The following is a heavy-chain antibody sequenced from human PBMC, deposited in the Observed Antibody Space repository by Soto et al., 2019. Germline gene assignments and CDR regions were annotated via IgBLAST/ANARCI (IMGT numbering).Heavy chain of an antibody. CDR1: GFTFSNYA. CDR2: ITGSGGGT. V-gene: IGHV3-23*01. D-gene: IGHD6-19*01. J-gene: IGHJ4*02. CDR3: AKEMIASTVADFFDY. Sequence: EVQLLESGGGLLQPGGSLRLSCTASGFTFSNYAMTWVRQAPGKGLEWVSTITGSGGGTYYADSGKGRFTISRDNSKNTLYLQMPNLRADDTAVDYCAKEMIASTVADFFDYWGQGTLVTVSS.